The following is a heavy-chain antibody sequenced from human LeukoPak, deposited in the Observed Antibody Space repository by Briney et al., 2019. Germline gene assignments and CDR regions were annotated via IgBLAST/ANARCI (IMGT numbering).Heavy chain of an antibody. CDR3: AKHPLAAVAGQFDY. Sequence: GGSLRLSCAASGFTFSSYAMSWVRQAPGKGLEWVSAISGSGGSTYYADSVKGRFTISRDNSKNRLYLQMNSLRAEDTAVYYCAKHPLAAVAGQFDYWGQGTLVTVSS. D-gene: IGHD6-19*01. V-gene: IGHV3-23*01. J-gene: IGHJ4*02. CDR1: GFTFSSYA. CDR2: ISGSGGST.